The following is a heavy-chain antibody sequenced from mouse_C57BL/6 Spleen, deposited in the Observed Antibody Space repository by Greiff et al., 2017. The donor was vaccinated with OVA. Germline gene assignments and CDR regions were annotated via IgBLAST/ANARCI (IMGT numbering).Heavy chain of an antibody. CDR2: ISNGGGST. CDR1: GFTFSDYY. J-gene: IGHJ3*01. D-gene: IGHD2-4*01. Sequence: EVMLVESGGGLVQPGGSLKLSCAASGFTFSDYYMYWVRQTPEKRLEWVAYISNGGGSTYYPDTVKGRFTISRDNAKNTLYLQMSRLKSEDTAMYYCARLYDYDGWFAYWGQGTLVTVSA. V-gene: IGHV5-12*01. CDR3: ARLYDYDGWFAY.